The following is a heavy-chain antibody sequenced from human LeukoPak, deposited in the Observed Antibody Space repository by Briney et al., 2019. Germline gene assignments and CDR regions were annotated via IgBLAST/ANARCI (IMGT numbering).Heavy chain of an antibody. Sequence: GGSLRLSCAASGFTFTNYAMTWVRQVPGKGLEWVSHISGSGGSSYHVDSVKGRFTISRDNSKNTLYLQMNSLRAEDTAVYYRARLGRYADYWGQGTLVTVSS. V-gene: IGHV3-23*01. CDR1: GFTFTNYA. D-gene: IGHD3-16*01. CDR2: ISGSGGSS. CDR3: ARLGRYADY. J-gene: IGHJ4*02.